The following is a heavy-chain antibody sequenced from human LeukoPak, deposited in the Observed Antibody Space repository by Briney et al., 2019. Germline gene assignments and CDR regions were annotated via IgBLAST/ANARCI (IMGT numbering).Heavy chain of an antibody. CDR2: IYPGDSDT. V-gene: IGHV5-51*01. CDR1: AYSFTSYW. CDR3: ASGDQTHSGYDEIAFDI. D-gene: IGHD5-12*01. J-gene: IGHJ3*02. Sequence: GESLQISCKGSAYSFTSYWIGWVRQLPGGGREGMGIIYPGDSDTRYSPSFQGQVTISADKSISTAYLQWSSLKASDTAMYYCASGDQTHSGYDEIAFDIWGQGTMVTVSS.